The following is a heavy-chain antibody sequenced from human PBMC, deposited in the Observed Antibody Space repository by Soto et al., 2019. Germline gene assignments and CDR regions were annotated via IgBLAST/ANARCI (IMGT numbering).Heavy chain of an antibody. CDR2: IDPTDSFT. V-gene: IGHV5-10-1*01. D-gene: IGHD2-15*01. J-gene: IGHJ3*01. Sequence: PVESLKISCKASGYKFTTFWLNCVLQTPGKGLEWLGRIDPTDSFTNYSPPFEGHVTISVDRSISTAYLQWNSLQASDTAIYYCARPASGGSRDAFDVWGQGTTVTV. CDR3: ARPASGGSRDAFDV. CDR1: GYKFTTFW.